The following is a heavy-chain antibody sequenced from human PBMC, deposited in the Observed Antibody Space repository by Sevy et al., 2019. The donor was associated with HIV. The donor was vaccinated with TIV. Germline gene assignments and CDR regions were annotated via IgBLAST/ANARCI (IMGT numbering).Heavy chain of an antibody. J-gene: IGHJ6*02. CDR2: MYYNGRT. CDR1: GGSISSYY. D-gene: IGHD7-27*01. V-gene: IGHV4-59*12. Sequence: SETLSLTCTVSGGSISSYYWSWIRQPPGKGLEAIGYMYYNGRTYYNPSLSSRVIISVDKSQNQVSLQPSSVTAADTGVYYCARAGGNTDWGMDVWGQGITVTVSS. CDR3: ARAGGNTDWGMDV.